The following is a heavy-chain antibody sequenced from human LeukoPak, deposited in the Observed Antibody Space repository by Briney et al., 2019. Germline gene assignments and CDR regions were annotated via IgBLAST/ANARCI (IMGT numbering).Heavy chain of an antibody. Sequence: ASVKVSCKASGYTFTSYGISWVRQAPGQGLEWMGWIGAYNGNTNYAQKLQGRVTMTTDTSTSTAYMELRSLRSDDTAVYYCARETDPLDYYYYGMDVWGQGTTVTVSS. CDR2: IGAYNGNT. V-gene: IGHV1-18*01. CDR1: GYTFTSYG. J-gene: IGHJ6*02. CDR3: ARETDPLDYYYYGMDV.